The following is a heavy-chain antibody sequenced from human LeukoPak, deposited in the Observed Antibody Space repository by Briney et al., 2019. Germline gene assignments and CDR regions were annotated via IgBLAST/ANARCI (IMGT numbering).Heavy chain of an antibody. D-gene: IGHD1-7*01. J-gene: IGHJ4*02. CDR1: GFTFNTYS. V-gene: IGHV3-21*01. CDR2: ISSTSSYI. CDR3: AREAGITGTTDLDY. Sequence: GGSLRLSCAASGFTFNTYSMDWVGRAPGKGLGWVSSISSTSSYIYYAASVKGRFTISRDNAKSSLYLQMNSLRAEDTAVYYCAREAGITGTTDLDYWSQGTLVTVSS.